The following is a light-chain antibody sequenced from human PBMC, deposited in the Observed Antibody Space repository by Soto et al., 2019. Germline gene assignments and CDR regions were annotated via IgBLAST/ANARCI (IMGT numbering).Light chain of an antibody. J-gene: IGLJ3*02. V-gene: IGLV1-44*01. CDR1: SSNIGINT. CDR2: LND. CDR3: SVWDDSLNGVV. Sequence: QSVLTQPPSASGTPGQRVTISCSGSSSNIGINTVNWYQQFPGTATKVLIYLNDQRPSGVPDRFSGSKSGTSASLAISGLQSEDEADYYCSVWDDSLNGVVFGGGTKLTVL.